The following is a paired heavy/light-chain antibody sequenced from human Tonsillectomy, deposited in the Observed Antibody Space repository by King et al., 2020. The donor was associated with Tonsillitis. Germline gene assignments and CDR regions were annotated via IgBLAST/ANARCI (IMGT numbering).Light chain of an antibody. Sequence: DIQMTQSPSSLSASVGDRVTITCQASQDISNYYLNWYQQKPGKAPKLLIYDASNLETGVPSRFSGGGSGTDFSFTISSLQPEDIATYYCQHYDNVPPPTFGGGTTVEIK. CDR3: QHYDNVPPPT. CDR1: QDISNY. CDR2: DAS. J-gene: IGKJ4*01. V-gene: IGKV1-33*01.
Heavy chain of an antibody. D-gene: IGHD6-19*01. V-gene: IGHV1-18*01. J-gene: IGHJ4*02. CDR1: GYTFTSYG. Sequence: QVQLVQSGTEVKKPGASVKVSCKSSGYTFTSYGISWVRQAPGQGLEWMGWISDYKGDTNYAQNFQGRVIMTTDTATNTAYMELRSLRSDDTAVYYCARDFAYTSGRFDYWGQGTLVTVSS. CDR3: ARDFAYTSGRFDY. CDR2: ISDYKGDT.